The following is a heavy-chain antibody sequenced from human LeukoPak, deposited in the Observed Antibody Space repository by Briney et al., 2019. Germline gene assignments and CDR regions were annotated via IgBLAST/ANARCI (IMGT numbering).Heavy chain of an antibody. CDR2: IYPGDSDT. D-gene: IGHD2-2*01. J-gene: IGHJ6*02. Sequence: GESPKISCKGSGYSFTSYWIGWVRQMPGKGLEWTGIIYPGDSDTRYSPSFQGQVTISADKSISTAYLQWSSLKASDTAMYYCGRGYCSSTSCQGYYYYGMDVWGQGTTVTVSS. CDR1: GYSFTSYW. V-gene: IGHV5-51*01. CDR3: GRGYCSSTSCQGYYYYGMDV.